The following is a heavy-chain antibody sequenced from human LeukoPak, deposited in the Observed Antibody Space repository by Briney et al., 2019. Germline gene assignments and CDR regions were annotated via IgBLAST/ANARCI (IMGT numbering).Heavy chain of an antibody. CDR1: GFTFSSYS. V-gene: IGHV3-48*01. J-gene: IGHJ4*02. CDR3: AKSRGYDQYYSDY. Sequence: PGGSLRLSCAASGFTFSSYSMNWVRQAPGKGLEWVSYISSSSSTIYYADSVKGRFTISRDNSKNTLYLQMNSLKAEDTAVYYCAKSRGYDQYYSDYWGQGTLVTVSS. D-gene: IGHD5-12*01. CDR2: ISSSSSTI.